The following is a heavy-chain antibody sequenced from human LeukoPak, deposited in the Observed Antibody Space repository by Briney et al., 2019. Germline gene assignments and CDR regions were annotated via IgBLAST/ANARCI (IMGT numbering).Heavy chain of an antibody. CDR3: ARQTRVYYMDV. J-gene: IGHJ6*03. D-gene: IGHD2-2*01. Sequence: IPSETLSLTCTVSGGSISSYYWSWIRQPPGKGLEWIGYIYYSGSTYYNPSLKSRVTISVDTSKNQFSLKLSSVTAADTAVYYCARQTRVYYMDVWGKGTTVTVSS. V-gene: IGHV4-59*08. CDR2: IYYSGST. CDR1: GGSISSYY.